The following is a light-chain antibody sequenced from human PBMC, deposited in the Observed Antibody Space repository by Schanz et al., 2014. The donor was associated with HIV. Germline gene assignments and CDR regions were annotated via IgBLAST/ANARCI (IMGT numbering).Light chain of an antibody. V-gene: IGLV2-14*01. CDR3: SSYTSSSTLDVV. J-gene: IGLJ2*01. CDR1: SSDIGAYDF. CDR2: EVD. Sequence: QSALTQPPSASGSPGQSVTISCVGTSSDIGAYDFVSWYQHHPGKAPKLLIYEVDKRPSGVPNRFSGSKSGNAASLTISGLQAEDEADYYCSSYTSSSTLDVVFGGGTKLTVL.